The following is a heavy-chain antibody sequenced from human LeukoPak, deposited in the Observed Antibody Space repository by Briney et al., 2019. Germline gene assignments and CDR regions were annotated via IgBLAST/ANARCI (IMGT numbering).Heavy chain of an antibody. J-gene: IGHJ4*02. V-gene: IGHV4-59*01. CDR3: ARGRYGITIFGVVTPEYYFDY. Sequence: SETLSLTCTVSGGSISSYYWSWIRQPPGKGLEWIGYIYYSGSTNYNPSLKSRVTISVDTSKNQFSLKLSPVTAADTAVYYCARGRYGITIFGVVTPEYYFDYWGQGTLVTVSS. CDR2: IYYSGST. D-gene: IGHD3-3*01. CDR1: GGSISSYY.